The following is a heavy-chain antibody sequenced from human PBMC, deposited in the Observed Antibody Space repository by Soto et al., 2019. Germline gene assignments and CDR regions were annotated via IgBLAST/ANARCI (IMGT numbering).Heavy chain of an antibody. D-gene: IGHD4-17*01. CDR3: AGGDYGDYFYYYGMDV. Sequence: QVQLQESGPGLVKPSGTLSLTCAVSGGSISNNNWWSWVRQPPGKGLEWIGEIYHSGSTNYNPSLKSRVTISVDKSKNQFSLKLSSVTAADTAVYYCAGGDYGDYFYYYGMDVWGQGTTVTVSS. J-gene: IGHJ6*02. CDR2: IYHSGST. CDR1: GGSISNNNW. V-gene: IGHV4-4*02.